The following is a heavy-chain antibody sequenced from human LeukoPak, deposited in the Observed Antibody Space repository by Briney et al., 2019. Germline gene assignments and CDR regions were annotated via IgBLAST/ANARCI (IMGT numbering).Heavy chain of an antibody. V-gene: IGHV3-30*03. Sequence: GGSLRLSCAASGFTFSSYGMHWVRQAPGKGLEWVAVISYDGSNKYYADSVKGRFTISRDNSKNTLYLQMNSLRAEDTAVYYCAREGDSSGYYWYFDLWGRGTLVTVSS. D-gene: IGHD3-22*01. J-gene: IGHJ2*01. CDR2: ISYDGSNK. CDR3: AREGDSSGYYWYFDL. CDR1: GFTFSSYG.